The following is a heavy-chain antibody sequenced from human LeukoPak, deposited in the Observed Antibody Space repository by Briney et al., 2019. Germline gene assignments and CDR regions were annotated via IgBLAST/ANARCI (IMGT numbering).Heavy chain of an antibody. D-gene: IGHD3-22*01. CDR1: GGSFSGYY. J-gene: IGHJ4*02. Sequence: SETLSLTCAVYGGSFSGYYWSWIRQPPGKGLEWIGEINHSGSTNYNPSLKSRVTISVDTSKNQFSLKLSSVTAADTAVYYCARGYDSSGYPPPYYFDYWGQGTLVTVSS. V-gene: IGHV4-34*01. CDR2: INHSGST. CDR3: ARGYDSSGYPPPYYFDY.